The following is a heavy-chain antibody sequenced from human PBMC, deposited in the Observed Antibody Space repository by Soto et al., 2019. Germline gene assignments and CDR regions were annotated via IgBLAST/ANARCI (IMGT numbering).Heavy chain of an antibody. V-gene: IGHV4-31*03. CDR1: VSSIVSFGSE. CDR3: AREPYCNSEPSFIQFDS. J-gene: IGHJ4*02. D-gene: IGHD2-2*01. CDR2: IFHTGST. Sequence: PSETLSLACSLSVSSIVSFGSEWSWIRQLPWKGLEWIVYIFHTGSTYYNPSLKSRVTISLDSYKNQFSLKLTSATSADTAVYFCAREPYCNSEPSFIQFDSWGQGSMVTVSS.